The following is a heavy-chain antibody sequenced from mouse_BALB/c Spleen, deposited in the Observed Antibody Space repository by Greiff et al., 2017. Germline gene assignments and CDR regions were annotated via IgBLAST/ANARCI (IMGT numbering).Heavy chain of an antibody. CDR1: GYSITSGYY. CDR3: AREATAHYFDY. J-gene: IGHJ2*01. V-gene: IGHV3-6*02. D-gene: IGHD1-2*01. CDR2: ISYDGSN. Sequence: EVKLMESGPGLVKPSQSLSLTCSVTGYSITSGYYWNWIRQFPGNKLEWMGYISYDGSNNYNPSLKNRISITRDTSKNQFFLKLNSVTTEDTATYYCAREATAHYFDYWGQGTTLTVSS.